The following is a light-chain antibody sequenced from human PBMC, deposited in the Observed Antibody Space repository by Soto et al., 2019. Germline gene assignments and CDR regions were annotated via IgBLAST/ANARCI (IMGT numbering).Light chain of an antibody. V-gene: IGKV1-9*01. Sequence: DIQMTQSPSTLSASVGDRVTITCRASQSISSWLAWYQQKPGKAPNLLIYAASTLQSGVPSRFSDSGSGTEFTLTISSLQPEDFATYYCQQLNSYPLTFGQGTRLEI. CDR1: QSISSW. J-gene: IGKJ5*01. CDR2: AAS. CDR3: QQLNSYPLT.